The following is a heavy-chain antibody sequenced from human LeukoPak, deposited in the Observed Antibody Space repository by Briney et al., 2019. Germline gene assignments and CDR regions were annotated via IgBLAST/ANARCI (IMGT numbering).Heavy chain of an antibody. CDR2: IYYSGST. V-gene: IGHV4-30-4*01. J-gene: IGHJ5*02. D-gene: IGHD3-22*01. CDR1: GGSISSGDYY. CDR3: ASRHYYDSSGYEVFDP. Sequence: PSQTLSLTCTVSGGSISSGDYYWRWIRQPPGRGLEWIAYIYYSGSTYYNPSLKSRVTISVDTSKNQFSLKLSSVTAADTAVYYCASRHYYDSSGYEVFDPWGQGTLVTVSS.